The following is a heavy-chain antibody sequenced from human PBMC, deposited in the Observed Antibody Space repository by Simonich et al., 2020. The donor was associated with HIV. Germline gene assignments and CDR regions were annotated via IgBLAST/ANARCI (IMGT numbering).Heavy chain of an antibody. Sequence: QVQLQQWGAGLLKPSETLSLTCAVYGGSFSGYYWSWIRQPPGKGLEWIGEINHSGSIHYNPSLKSRVTISGYSSKNQFSLKLSSVTAADTAVYYCARRYSSSWDPRGAFDIWGQGTMVTVSS. D-gene: IGHD6-13*01. J-gene: IGHJ3*02. V-gene: IGHV4-34*01. CDR3: ARRYSSSWDPRGAFDI. CDR1: GGSFSGYY. CDR2: INHSGSI.